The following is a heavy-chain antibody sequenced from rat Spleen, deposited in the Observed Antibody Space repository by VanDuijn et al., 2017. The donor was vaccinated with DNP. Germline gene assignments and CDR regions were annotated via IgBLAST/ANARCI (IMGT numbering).Heavy chain of an antibody. CDR1: GFTFSDYY. CDR2: IRYDGGSA. J-gene: IGHJ2*01. Sequence: EVQLVESGGGLVQPGRSLKLSCAASGFTFSDYYMAWVRQAPMKGLEWVAYIRYDGGSAFYGDSVKGRFTISRDNAKSTLYLQMNSLRSEDMATYYCVRWNSGYYFDYWGQGVMVTVSS. D-gene: IGHD4-3*01. V-gene: IGHV5-22*01. CDR3: VRWNSGYYFDY.